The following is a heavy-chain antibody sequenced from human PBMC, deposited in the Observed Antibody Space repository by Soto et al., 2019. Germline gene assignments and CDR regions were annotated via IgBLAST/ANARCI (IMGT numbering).Heavy chain of an antibody. D-gene: IGHD2-2*01. CDR2: INHSGST. J-gene: IGHJ6*02. CDR1: GGSFSGYY. V-gene: IGHV4-34*01. Sequence: PSETLSLTCAVYGGSFSGYYWSWIRQPPGKGLEWIGEINHSGSTNCNPSLKSRVTISVDTSKNQFSLKLSSVTAADTAVYYCARGVYCSSTSCYWGMDVWGQGTTVTAP. CDR3: ARGVYCSSTSCYWGMDV.